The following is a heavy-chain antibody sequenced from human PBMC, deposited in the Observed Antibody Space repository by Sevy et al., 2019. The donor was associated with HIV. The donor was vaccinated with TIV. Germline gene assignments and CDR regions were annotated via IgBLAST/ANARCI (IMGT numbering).Heavy chain of an antibody. CDR1: GFSISGYG. D-gene: IGHD3-22*01. CDR3: AKAPYYYDSSGYYFDY. V-gene: IGHV3-30*18. J-gene: IGHJ4*02. Sequence: GGSLRLSCAASGFSISGYGMHWVRQAPGKGLEWVAVISYDGSNKYYADSVKGRFTISRDNSKNTLYLQMNSLRAEDTAVYYCAKAPYYYDSSGYYFDYWGQGTLVTVSS. CDR2: ISYDGSNK.